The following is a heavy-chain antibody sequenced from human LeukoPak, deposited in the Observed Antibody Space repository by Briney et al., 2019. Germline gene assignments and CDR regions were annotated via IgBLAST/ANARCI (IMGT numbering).Heavy chain of an antibody. D-gene: IGHD3-22*01. V-gene: IGHV4-39*01. J-gene: IGHJ4*02. CDR1: GGSISSSSYY. CDR2: IYYSGST. CDR3: ARWPKRVVITNYYFDY. Sequence: PSETLSLTCTVSGGSISSSSYYWGWIRQPPGKGLEWIGSIYYSGSTYYNPSLKSRVTISVDTSKNQFSLKLSSVTAADTAVYYCARWPKRVVITNYYFDYWGQGTLVTVSS.